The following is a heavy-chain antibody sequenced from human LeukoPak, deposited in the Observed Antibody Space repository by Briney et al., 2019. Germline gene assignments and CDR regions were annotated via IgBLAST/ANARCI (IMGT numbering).Heavy chain of an antibody. J-gene: IGHJ4*02. D-gene: IGHD5-18*01. CDR3: ARAPAGDAAMGTFDY. CDR1: GGTFSSYA. CDR2: IIPILGIA. V-gene: IGHV1-69*04. Sequence: ASVKVSCKASGGTFSSYAISWVRQAPGQGLEWMGRIIPILGIANYAQKFQGRVTITADKSTSTAYMELSSLRSEDTAVYYCARAPAGDAAMGTFDYWGQGTLVTVSS.